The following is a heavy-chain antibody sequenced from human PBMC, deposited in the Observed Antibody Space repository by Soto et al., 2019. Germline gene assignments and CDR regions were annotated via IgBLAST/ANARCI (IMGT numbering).Heavy chain of an antibody. D-gene: IGHD5-12*01. CDR2: ISSSSSYI. CDR3: AREEGSCYSGYDYRCGLYNPNWFDP. Sequence: EVQLVESGGGLVKPGGSLRLSCAASGFTFSSYSMNWVCQAPGKGLEWVSSISSSSSYIYYADSVKGRFTISRDNAKNSLYLQRNSLRAEDTAVYYCAREEGSCYSGYDYRCGLYNPNWFDPWGQGTLVTVSS. J-gene: IGHJ5*02. CDR1: GFTFSSYS. V-gene: IGHV3-21*01.